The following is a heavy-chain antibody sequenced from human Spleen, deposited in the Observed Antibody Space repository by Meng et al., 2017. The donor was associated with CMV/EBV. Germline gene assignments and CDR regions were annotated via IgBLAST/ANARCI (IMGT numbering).Heavy chain of an antibody. V-gene: IGHV3-66*04. Sequence: GESLKISCAASGFTVSSNYMSWVRQAPGKGLEWVSVIYSGGSTYYADSVKGRFTISRDNSKNTLYLQMNSLRAEDTAVYYCARQAVDCSSTSCYYDAFDIWGQGTMVTVSS. J-gene: IGHJ3*02. D-gene: IGHD2-2*01. CDR1: GFTVSSNY. CDR2: IYSGGST. CDR3: ARQAVDCSSTSCYYDAFDI.